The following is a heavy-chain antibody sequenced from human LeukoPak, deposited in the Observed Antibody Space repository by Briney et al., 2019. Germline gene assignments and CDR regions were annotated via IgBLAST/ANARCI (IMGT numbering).Heavy chain of an antibody. Sequence: GGSLRLSCAASGFTVNNYYMTWVRQAPGKGLECVSILYSGGMTYYADSVKGRFTISTDTSKNTVNLQMNSLRAEDTAIHYCARMFGGNYYGYYFDYWGQGSMLTVSS. J-gene: IGHJ4*02. CDR2: LYSGGMT. D-gene: IGHD1-26*01. CDR3: ARMFGGNYYGYYFDY. V-gene: IGHV3-53*01. CDR1: GFTVNNYY.